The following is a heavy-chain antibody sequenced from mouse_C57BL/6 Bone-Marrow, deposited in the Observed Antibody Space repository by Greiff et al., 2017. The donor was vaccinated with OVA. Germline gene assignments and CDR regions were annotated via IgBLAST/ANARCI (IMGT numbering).Heavy chain of an antibody. D-gene: IGHD2-3*01. CDR1: GFTFSSYA. Sequence: EVMLVESGGGLVKPGGSLKLSCAASGFTFSSYAMSWVRQTPEKRLEWVATISDGGSYTCYPDNVKGRFTISRDNAKNNLYLQMSHLKSEDTAMYYCARESGYYYWYFDVWGTGTTVTVSS. CDR2: ISDGGSYT. CDR3: ARESGYYYWYFDV. J-gene: IGHJ1*03. V-gene: IGHV5-4*01.